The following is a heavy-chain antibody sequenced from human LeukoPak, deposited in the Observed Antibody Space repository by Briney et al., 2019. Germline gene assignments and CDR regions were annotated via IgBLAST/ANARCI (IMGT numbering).Heavy chain of an antibody. V-gene: IGHV4-59*01. CDR3: ARDPGSSWFDY. CDR1: GGSISSYY. Sequence: KPSETLSLTCTVSGGSISSYYWSWIRQPPGKGLEWIAFVYYSGTTNYNPSLKSRVTISVDTSKNQFSLRLNSVTAADTAVYYCARDPGSSWFDYWGQGTLVTVSS. D-gene: IGHD6-13*01. J-gene: IGHJ4*02. CDR2: VYYSGTT.